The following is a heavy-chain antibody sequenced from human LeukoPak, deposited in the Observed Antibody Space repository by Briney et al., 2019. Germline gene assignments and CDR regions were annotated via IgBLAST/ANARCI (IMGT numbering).Heavy chain of an antibody. V-gene: IGHV1-8*03. CDR3: ARGTNTYYDFWSGYYTYYYYYMDV. CDR1: GYTFTSYD. CDR2: MNPNSGNT. J-gene: IGHJ6*03. D-gene: IGHD3-3*01. Sequence: GASVKVSCKASGYTFTSYDINWVRQATGQGLEWMGWMNPNSGNTGYAQKFQGRVTITRNTSISTAYMELSSLRSEDTAVYCCARGTNTYYDFWSGYYTYYYYYMDVWGKGTTVTVSS.